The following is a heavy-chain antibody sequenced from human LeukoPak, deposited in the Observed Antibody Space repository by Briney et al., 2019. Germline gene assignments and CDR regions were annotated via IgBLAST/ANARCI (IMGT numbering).Heavy chain of an antibody. CDR1: GFTFSSYW. Sequence: GGSLRLSCAASGFTFSSYWMSWVRQAPGKGLEWVANIKQDGSEKYYVDSVKGRFTISRDNSKNTLYLQMNSLRAEDTALYYCARSGSYSTIWRFDFWGLGTLVTVSS. CDR2: IKQDGSEK. V-gene: IGHV3-7*03. J-gene: IGHJ4*02. D-gene: IGHD6-13*01. CDR3: ARSGSYSTIWRFDF.